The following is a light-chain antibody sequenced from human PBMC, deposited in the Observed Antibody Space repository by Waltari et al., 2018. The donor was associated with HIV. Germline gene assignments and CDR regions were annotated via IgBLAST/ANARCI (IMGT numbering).Light chain of an antibody. J-gene: IGLJ3*02. V-gene: IGLV1-47*01. CDR1: SSNIGSNF. CDR3: AAWDDSLSGHWV. CDR2: RNN. Sequence: QSVLTQPPSASGTPGQRVTISCSGSSSNIGSNFVYWYQQLPGTAPKLLIYRNNQRPSGVPDRFPGSKSGTSASLAISGLRSEDEADYYCAAWDDSLSGHWVFGGGTKVTVL.